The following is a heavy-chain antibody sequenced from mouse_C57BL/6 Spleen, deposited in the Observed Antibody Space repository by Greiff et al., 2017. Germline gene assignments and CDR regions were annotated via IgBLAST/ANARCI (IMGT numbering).Heavy chain of an antibody. J-gene: IGHJ4*01. CDR3: ARNDRARDY. V-gene: IGHV1-50*01. Sequence: QVQLQQPGAELVKPGASVKLSCKASGYTFTSYWMQWVKQRPGQGLEWIGEIDPSDSYTNSNQKFKGKATLTVDTSSSTAYMQLSSLTSEDSAVYYCARNDRARDYWGQGTSVTVSS. CDR2: IDPSDSYT. CDR1: GYTFTSYW. D-gene: IGHD2-14*01.